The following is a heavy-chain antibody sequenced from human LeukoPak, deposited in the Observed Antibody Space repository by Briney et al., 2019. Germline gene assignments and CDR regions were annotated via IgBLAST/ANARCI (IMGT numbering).Heavy chain of an antibody. J-gene: IGHJ6*02. CDR1: GYTLTELS. D-gene: IGHD4-23*01. CDR3: ATEGLRWSDYYCYGMDV. CDR2: FDPEDGET. V-gene: IGHV1-24*01. Sequence: ASVKVSCKVSGYTLTELSMHWVRQAPGKGLEWMGGFDPEDGETIYAQKFQGRVTMTEDTSTDTAYMELSSLRSEDTAVYYCATEGLRWSDYYCYGMDVWGQGTTVTVSS.